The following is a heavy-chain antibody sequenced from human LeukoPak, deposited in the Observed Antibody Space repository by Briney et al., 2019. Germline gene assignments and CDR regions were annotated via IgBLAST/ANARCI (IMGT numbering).Heavy chain of an antibody. CDR1: GYTFTSYG. CDR3: ARGRYSSSWSRNWFDP. V-gene: IGHV1-3*01. CDR2: INAGNGNT. D-gene: IGHD6-13*01. J-gene: IGHJ5*02. Sequence: GASVKVSCKASGYTFTSYGISWVRQAPGQRLEWMGWINAGNGNTKYSQKFQGRVTITRDTSASTAYMELSSLRSEDTAVYYCARGRYSSSWSRNWFDPWGQGTLVTVSS.